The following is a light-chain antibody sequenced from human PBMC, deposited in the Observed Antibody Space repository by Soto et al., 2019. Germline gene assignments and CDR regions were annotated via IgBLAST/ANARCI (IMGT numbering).Light chain of an antibody. J-gene: IGLJ3*02. CDR2: GNN. Sequence: SVLTQPPSVSGAPGQRVTISCTGSGSNIGAGSDVYWYQQLPGTAPKLLIYGNNNRPSGVPDRFSASKSGTSASLAISGLQHEDEAHYYCETWDRSLRGPVFGGGTKVTVL. CDR1: GSNIGAGSD. CDR3: ETWDRSLRGPV. V-gene: IGLV1-40*01.